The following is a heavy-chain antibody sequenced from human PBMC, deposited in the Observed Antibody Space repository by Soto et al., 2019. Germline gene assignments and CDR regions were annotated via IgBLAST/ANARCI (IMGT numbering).Heavy chain of an antibody. CDR1: AGTFSSYA. Sequence: GASVQVSCTASAGTFSSYATSCVRQAPGQGREWMGGIIPIVGTANYAQKFQGRVTITADKSTSTAYMELSSLRSEDTAVYYCARDTPDGGYYFWGQGTLVTVSS. J-gene: IGHJ4*02. V-gene: IGHV1-69*06. CDR3: ARDTPDGGYYF. CDR2: IIPIVGTA. D-gene: IGHD3-22*01.